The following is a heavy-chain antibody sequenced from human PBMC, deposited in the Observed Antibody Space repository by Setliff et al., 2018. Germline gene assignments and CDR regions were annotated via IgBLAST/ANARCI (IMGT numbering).Heavy chain of an antibody. V-gene: IGHV3-7*01. CDR1: GFNLSSYW. J-gene: IGHJ6*03. Sequence: PGESLKISCAASGFNLSSYWMTWVRQAPGKGLEWVANIQEHGSQINYVDSVKGRFTISRDNAKNSMYLQMNSLRAEDTAVYYCARDAKTYYDFWSGYEWDYYYYYMDVWGKGTTVTVSS. D-gene: IGHD3-3*01. CDR3: ARDAKTYYDFWSGYEWDYYYYYMDV. CDR2: IQEHGSQI.